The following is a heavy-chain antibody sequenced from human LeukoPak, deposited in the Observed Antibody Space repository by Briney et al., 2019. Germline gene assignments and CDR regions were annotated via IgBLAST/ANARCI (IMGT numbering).Heavy chain of an antibody. CDR3: PRSQWIQVWLRIYYYYYYMDV. CDR1: GYTFTSYD. CDR2: INPNSGNT. V-gene: IGHV1-8*03. Sequence: ASVKVSCKASGYTFTSYDINWVRQATGQGLEWMGWINPNSGNTGYAQKFQGRVTITRNTPINTAYMELSSLRSEDTPVYYCPRSQWIQVWLRIYYYYYYMDVWGKGTTVTVSS. J-gene: IGHJ6*03. D-gene: IGHD5-18*01.